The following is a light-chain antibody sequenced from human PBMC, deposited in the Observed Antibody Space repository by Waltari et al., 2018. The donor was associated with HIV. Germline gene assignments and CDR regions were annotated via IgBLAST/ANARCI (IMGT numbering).Light chain of an antibody. V-gene: IGLV2-11*01. CDR2: DVS. Sequence: QSALTQPRSVSGSPGQSVTISCTGTSSDVGRYNYVSWYQQHPGKAPKLMIYDVSKRPSGVPDRFSGCKSGNTASLTISGLQAEDEADYYCCSYAGSYTLVFGGGTKLTVL. CDR3: CSYAGSYTLV. CDR1: SSDVGRYNY. J-gene: IGLJ2*01.